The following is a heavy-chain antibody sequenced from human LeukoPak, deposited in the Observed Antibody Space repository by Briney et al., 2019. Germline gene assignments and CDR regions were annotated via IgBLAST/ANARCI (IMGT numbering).Heavy chain of an antibody. CDR3: AKDGYALSYYSYYFDF. D-gene: IGHD3-10*01. J-gene: IGHJ4*02. CDR2: IRYDGSKK. Sequence: PGGSLRLSCVASEFTFRNYGMHWVRQAPGKGLEWVTFIRYDGSKKYYADSVKGRFTISRDNSKNTLYLQMNSLRAEDTAVYYCAKDGYALSYYSYYFDFWGQGTLVTVSS. CDR1: EFTFRNYG. V-gene: IGHV3-30*02.